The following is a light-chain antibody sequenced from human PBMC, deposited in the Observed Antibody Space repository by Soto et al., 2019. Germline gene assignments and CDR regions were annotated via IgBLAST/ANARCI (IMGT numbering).Light chain of an antibody. CDR3: TSYVGNDIWV. CDR2: EVT. CDR1: SSDVGAYKY. Sequence: QSALTQPPSASGSPRQSVTISCTGTSSDVGAYKYVSWYQQYPGKAPKLMIYEVTKRLSGVPDRFSGSKSGNTASLTVSGLWAEDEADYYCTSYVGNDIWVFGGGTKVTVL. J-gene: IGLJ3*02. V-gene: IGLV2-8*01.